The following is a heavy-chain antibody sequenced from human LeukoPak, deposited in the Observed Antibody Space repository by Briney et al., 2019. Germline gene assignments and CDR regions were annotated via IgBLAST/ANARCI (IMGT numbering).Heavy chain of an antibody. CDR2: ISSSSSYI. V-gene: IGHV3-21*01. Sequence: GGSLRLSCAASGLTFSSYSMNWVRQAPGKGLEWVSSISSSSSYIYYADPVKGRFTISRDNAKNSPYLQMNSLRAEDTAVYYCAREGMGYGGNGADYWGQGTLVTVSS. CDR1: GLTFSSYS. CDR3: AREGMGYGGNGADY. D-gene: IGHD4-23*01. J-gene: IGHJ4*02.